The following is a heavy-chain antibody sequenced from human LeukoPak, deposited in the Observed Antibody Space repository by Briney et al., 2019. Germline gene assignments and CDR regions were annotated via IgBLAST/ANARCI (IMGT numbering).Heavy chain of an antibody. J-gene: IGHJ4*02. CDR2: IIPILGIA. D-gene: IGHD3-22*01. CDR1: GGTFSSYA. V-gene: IGHV1-69*04. Sequence: SVKVSCKASGGTFSSYAISWVRQAPGQGLEWMGRIIPILGIANYAQKLQGRVTITADKSTSTDYMELSSLRSEDTAVYYCARSNFLGEYYYDSSGYPYWGQGTLVTVSS. CDR3: ARSNFLGEYYYDSSGYPY.